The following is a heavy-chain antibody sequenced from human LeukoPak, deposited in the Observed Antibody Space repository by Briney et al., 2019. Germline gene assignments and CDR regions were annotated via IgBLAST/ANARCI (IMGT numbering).Heavy chain of an antibody. V-gene: IGHV4-59*01. D-gene: IGHD2-2*01. CDR1: GGSISSYY. Sequence: SETLSLTCTVSGGSISSYYWSWIRQPPGKGLEWIGYIYYSGSTNYNPSLKSRVTISVDASKNQFSLKLSSVTAADTAVYYCARVSRYCSSTSCYGSGGYYYGMDVWGQGTTVTVSS. J-gene: IGHJ6*02. CDR2: IYYSGST. CDR3: ARVSRYCSSTSCYGSGGYYYGMDV.